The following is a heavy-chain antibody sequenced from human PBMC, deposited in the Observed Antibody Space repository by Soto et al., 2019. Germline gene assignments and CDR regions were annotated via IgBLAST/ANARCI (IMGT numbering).Heavy chain of an antibody. CDR1: GFRLSTYW. J-gene: IGHJ4*02. Sequence: PGGSLRLSCAGSGFRLSTYWMGWVRQAPGKRLEWVANIRQDGTERSYADSVKGRFAISRDNAKNSLYLQMDSLGVEDTAVYYCVRENYFDYWGQGTPVTVSS. CDR3: VRENYFDY. CDR2: IRQDGTER. V-gene: IGHV3-7*01.